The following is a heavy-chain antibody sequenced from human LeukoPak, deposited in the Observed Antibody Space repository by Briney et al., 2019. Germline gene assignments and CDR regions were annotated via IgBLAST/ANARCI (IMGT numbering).Heavy chain of an antibody. D-gene: IGHD3-10*01. Sequence: GGSLRLSCAASGFTFDDYAMHWVRQAPGKGLEWVAVISYDGSNKYYADSVKGRFTISRDNSKNTLYLQMNSLRAEDTAVYYCAKEDGSGSHTDAFDIWGQGTMVTVSS. V-gene: IGHV3-30*18. CDR1: GFTFDDYA. CDR3: AKEDGSGSHTDAFDI. J-gene: IGHJ3*02. CDR2: ISYDGSNK.